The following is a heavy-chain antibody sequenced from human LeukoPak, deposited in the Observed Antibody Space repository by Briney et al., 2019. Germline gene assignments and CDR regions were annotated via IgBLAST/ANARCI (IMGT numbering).Heavy chain of an antibody. CDR3: ARGKGWYDYVWGSYRYSFDY. V-gene: IGHV4-34*01. CDR2: INHSGST. CDR1: GGSFSGCY. J-gene: IGHJ4*02. D-gene: IGHD3-16*02. Sequence: SETLSLTCAVYGGSFSGCYWSWIRQPPGKGLEWIGEINHSGSTNYNPSLKSRVTISVDTSKNQFSLKLSSVTAADTAVYYCARGKGWYDYVWGSYRYSFDYWGQGTLVTVSS.